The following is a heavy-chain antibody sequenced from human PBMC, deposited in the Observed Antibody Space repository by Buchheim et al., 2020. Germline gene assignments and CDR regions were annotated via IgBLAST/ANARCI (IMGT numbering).Heavy chain of an antibody. D-gene: IGHD4-23*01. V-gene: IGHV3-7*01. CDR2: IKQDGSEK. CDR3: ARGYILTTVLTPDGYFFDY. Sequence: EVQLVESGGGLVQPGGSLRLSCAASGFTFSSFWMSWVRQAPGKGLEWVANIKQDGSEKYYVDSVKGRFTISRDNAKTSLYLQMSSLRVEDTAVYYCARGYILTTVLTPDGYFFDYWGQGTL. J-gene: IGHJ4*02. CDR1: GFTFSSFW.